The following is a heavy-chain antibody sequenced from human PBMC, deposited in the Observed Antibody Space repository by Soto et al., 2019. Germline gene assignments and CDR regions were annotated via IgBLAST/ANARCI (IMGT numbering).Heavy chain of an antibody. J-gene: IGHJ5*02. V-gene: IGHV4-59*08. CDR2: IYYSGTT. CDR1: GDSLHRYY. Sequence: SETLSLTCTVSGDSLHRYYWSWIRQPPGKGLEYIGYIYYSGTTNYNPSLKSRVTISVDTSKNQFSLKLNSVTAADTAVYYCARRRVRGVISWFDPWGQGTLVTV. D-gene: IGHD3-10*01. CDR3: ARRRVRGVISWFDP.